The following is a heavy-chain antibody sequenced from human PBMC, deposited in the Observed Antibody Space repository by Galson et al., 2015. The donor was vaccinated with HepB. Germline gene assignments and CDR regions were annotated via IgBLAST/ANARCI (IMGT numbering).Heavy chain of an antibody. Sequence: SLRLSCAASGFTFSSYGMHWVRQAPGKGLEWVAVISYDGSNKYYADSVKGRFTISRDNSKNTLYLQMNSLGAEDTAVYYCAKALRLSSGENWFDPWGQGTLVTVSS. V-gene: IGHV3-30*18. CDR1: GFTFSSYG. CDR2: ISYDGSNK. D-gene: IGHD6-19*01. CDR3: AKALRLSSGENWFDP. J-gene: IGHJ5*02.